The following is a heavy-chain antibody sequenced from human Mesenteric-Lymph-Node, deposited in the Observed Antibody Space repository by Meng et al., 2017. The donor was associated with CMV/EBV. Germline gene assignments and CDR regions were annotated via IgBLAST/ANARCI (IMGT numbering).Heavy chain of an antibody. Sequence: FTFSSYAMHWVRQAPGKGLEWVAVISYDGSNKYYADSVKGRFTISRDNSKNTLYLQMNSLRAEDTAVYYCAKRQGYCSDTSCWYSDYWGQGTLVTVSS. D-gene: IGHD2-2*01. J-gene: IGHJ4*02. CDR3: AKRQGYCSDTSCWYSDY. V-gene: IGHV3-30-3*02. CDR1: FTFSSYA. CDR2: ISYDGSNK.